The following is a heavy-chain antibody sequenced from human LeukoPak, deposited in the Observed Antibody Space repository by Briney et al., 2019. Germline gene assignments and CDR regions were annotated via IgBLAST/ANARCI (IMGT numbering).Heavy chain of an antibody. D-gene: IGHD3-22*01. CDR1: GYTFTSYD. J-gene: IGHJ5*02. CDR3: ARGPITMIAVVTGGNWFDP. CDR2: MNPNSGNT. Sequence: ASVKVSCKASGYTFTSYDINWVRQATGQGLEWMGWMNPNSGNTGYAQKFQGRVTMTRNTSISTAYMELSSLRSEDTAVYYCARGPITMIAVVTGGNWFDPWGQGTLVTVSS. V-gene: IGHV1-8*01.